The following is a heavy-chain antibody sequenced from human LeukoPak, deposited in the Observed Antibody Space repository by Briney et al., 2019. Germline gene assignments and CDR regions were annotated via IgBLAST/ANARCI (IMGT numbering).Heavy chain of an antibody. D-gene: IGHD4-23*01. CDR1: GFTFNSAW. CDR3: ANIFGGNSHRSDY. J-gene: IGHJ4*02. V-gene: IGHV3-15*01. Sequence: GGSLRLSCAASGFTFNSAWISWVRQAPGQGLEWLGRIKTKTDGGTTDYAAPVKGRFTISRDDSKDTLYLQMNSLKSDDTAVYYCANIFGGNSHRSDYWGQGTLVTVSS. CDR2: IKTKTDGGTT.